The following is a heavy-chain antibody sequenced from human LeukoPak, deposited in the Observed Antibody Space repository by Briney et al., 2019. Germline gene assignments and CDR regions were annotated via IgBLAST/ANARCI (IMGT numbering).Heavy chain of an antibody. V-gene: IGHV3-21*01. J-gene: IGHJ4*02. Sequence: GGSLRLSCAASGFTFSSYSMNWVRQAPGKGLEWVSSISGSSSYIFYADSVKGRFTISRDNAKNSLYLQMNSLRAEDTAVYYCARGPAGFGRDGYNFGYWGQGTLVTVSS. CDR3: ARGPAGFGRDGYNFGY. CDR2: ISGSSSYI. CDR1: GFTFSSYS. D-gene: IGHD5-24*01.